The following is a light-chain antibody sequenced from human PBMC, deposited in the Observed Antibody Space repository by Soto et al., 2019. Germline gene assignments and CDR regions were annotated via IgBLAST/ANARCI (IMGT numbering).Light chain of an antibody. V-gene: IGKV3-20*01. CDR3: QQYDNSTLT. J-gene: IGKJ4*01. CDR1: QSVSRNY. CDR2: GAS. Sequence: EIVLTQSPGTLALSPGERATLSCRASQSVSRNYLAWYQQKPGQAPRHLIYGASSRATGIPDRFSGSGSGTDFTLTISRLEPEDFGVYFCQQYDNSTLTFGGGTKVDIX.